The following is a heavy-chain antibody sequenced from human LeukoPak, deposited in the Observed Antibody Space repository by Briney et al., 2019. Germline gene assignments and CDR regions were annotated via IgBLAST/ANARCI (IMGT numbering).Heavy chain of an antibody. D-gene: IGHD6-13*01. Sequence: GGSLRLSCAASGFTFSSYWMHWVRQAPGKGLEWVAFIRYDGSNKYYADSVKGRFTISRDNSKNTLYLQMNSLTAEDTAVYYCAKSTGIALRYYFDYWGQGTLVTVSS. CDR3: AKSTGIALRYYFDY. J-gene: IGHJ4*02. CDR1: GFTFSSYW. V-gene: IGHV3-30*02. CDR2: IRYDGSNK.